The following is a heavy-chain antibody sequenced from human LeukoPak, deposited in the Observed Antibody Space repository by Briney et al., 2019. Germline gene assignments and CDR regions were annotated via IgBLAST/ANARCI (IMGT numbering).Heavy chain of an antibody. CDR1: GYTLSSYA. CDR2: INTANGNT. Sequence: ASVKVSCKASGYTLSSYAIHWMHQAPGQRLEWMGWINTANGNTKYSQKFQGRFTITRDTSASTVYMGLSSLRPGDTAMYYCARDRPHAVAVAGAGYDHWGQGTLVTVSS. CDR3: ARDRPHAVAVAGAGYDH. V-gene: IGHV1-3*04. D-gene: IGHD6-19*01. J-gene: IGHJ4*02.